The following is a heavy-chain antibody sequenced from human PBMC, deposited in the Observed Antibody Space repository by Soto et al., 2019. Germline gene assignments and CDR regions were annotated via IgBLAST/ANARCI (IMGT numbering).Heavy chain of an antibody. CDR2: ISYSGST. D-gene: IGHD1-26*01. CDR3: ARDPSGSYWYFDL. V-gene: IGHV4-31*03. J-gene: IGHJ2*01. Sequence: QVQLQESGPGLVKPSQTLSLTCTVSGGSISSGRYYWSWIRQHPGKGLEWIGYISYSGSTYYNPSLESRVTISMDTSKNQFSLKLSSVTAADTAVYYCARDPSGSYWYFDLWGRGTLVTVSS. CDR1: GGSISSGRYY.